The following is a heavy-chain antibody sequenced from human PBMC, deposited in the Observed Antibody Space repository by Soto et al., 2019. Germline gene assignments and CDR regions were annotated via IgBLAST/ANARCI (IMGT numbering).Heavy chain of an antibody. Sequence: VQLQASGPGLEKPSQTLSLTCTVSGGSISSGDYYWSWIRQPPGKGLEWIGYIYYSGSTYYNPSLKSRVTISVDTSKNQFSLKLSSVTAADTAVYYCARVGGFGATTIDYWGQGTLVTVSS. J-gene: IGHJ4*02. CDR3: ARVGGFGATTIDY. CDR1: GGSISSGDYY. V-gene: IGHV4-30-4*01. D-gene: IGHD3-16*01. CDR2: IYYSGST.